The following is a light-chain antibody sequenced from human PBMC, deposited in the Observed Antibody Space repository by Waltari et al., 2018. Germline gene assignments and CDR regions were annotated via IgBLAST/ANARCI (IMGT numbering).Light chain of an antibody. V-gene: IGLV3-1*01. CDR2: QDT. J-gene: IGLJ3*02. CDR1: LLGNKH. CDR3: QAFGTGAWV. Sequence: YELTHPRHLAVSPGQTTRLTCPGDLLGNKHASWYQQKPGQSPLLVIYQDTKRPSEIPERFSGSKSANAATLTITGTQAVDDADYCCQAFGTGAWVFGGGTKLTVL.